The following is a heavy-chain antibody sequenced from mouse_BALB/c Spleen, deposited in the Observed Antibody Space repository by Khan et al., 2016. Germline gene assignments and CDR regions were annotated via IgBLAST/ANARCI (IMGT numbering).Heavy chain of an antibody. CDR1: GYSITSCYS. CDR2: IHYSGST. J-gene: IGHJ3*01. D-gene: IGHD2-4*01. V-gene: IGHV3-1*02. Sequence: EVQLQESGPDLVKPSQSLSLTCTVTGYSITSCYSWHWIRQFPGNKLEWMGYIHYSGSTNYNPSLKSRISITRDTSKNQFFLQLNSVTTEDTATYYCARSHYDYSWFAYWGQGTLVTVSA. CDR3: ARSHYDYSWFAY.